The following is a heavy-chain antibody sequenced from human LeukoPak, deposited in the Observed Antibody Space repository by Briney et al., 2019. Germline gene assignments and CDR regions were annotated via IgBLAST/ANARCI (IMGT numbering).Heavy chain of an antibody. CDR2: INPNSGGT. Sequence: ASVKVSCKASGYTFTGYYMHWVRQAPGQGLVWMGWINPNSGGTNYAQKFQGRVTMTRDTSISTAYMELSRLRSDDTAVYYCARGSTYSSGLFDYWGQGTLVTVSS. CDR3: ARGSTYSSGLFDY. J-gene: IGHJ4*02. CDR1: GYTFTGYY. D-gene: IGHD6-19*01. V-gene: IGHV1-2*02.